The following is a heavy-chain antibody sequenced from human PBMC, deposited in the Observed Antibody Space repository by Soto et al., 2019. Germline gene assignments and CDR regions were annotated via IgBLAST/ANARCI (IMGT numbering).Heavy chain of an antibody. J-gene: IGHJ6*03. CDR3: ARDGRYCSGGSCYYYSYYMDA. CDR1: GFTFSTYW. D-gene: IGHD2-15*01. CDR2: IKQDGSDK. V-gene: IGHV3-7*01. Sequence: SLRLSCVASGFTFSTYWMSWLRLVPGTGLEWVATIKQDGSDKYYVDSAKGRFTVSRDNAKSSLDLQMNSLRGDDTAVYYCARDGRYCSGGSCYYYSYYMDAWAKGPRSPSP.